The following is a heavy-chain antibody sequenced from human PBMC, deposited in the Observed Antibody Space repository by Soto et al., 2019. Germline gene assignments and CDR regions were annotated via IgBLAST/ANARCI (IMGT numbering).Heavy chain of an antibody. D-gene: IGHD3-3*02. V-gene: IGHV4-34*01. Sequence: PSETLSLTCAVYGGSFSGYYWTWIRQPPGTGLEWIGEINHSGSTNYNPSLKSRVTISVDTSKNQFSLKLTSVTAADTAVYFCVRGQPHRITIFEVVIRSYDYGMDVWGQGTTVT. J-gene: IGHJ6*02. CDR1: GGSFSGYY. CDR2: INHSGST. CDR3: VRGQPHRITIFEVVIRSYDYGMDV.